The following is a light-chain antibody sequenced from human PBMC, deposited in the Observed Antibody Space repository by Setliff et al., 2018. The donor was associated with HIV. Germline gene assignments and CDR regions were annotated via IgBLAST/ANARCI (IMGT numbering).Light chain of an antibody. Sequence: QSVLAQPASVSGSPGQSITISCTGSNNDVGHYNLVSWYKQDPGKAPQLMMFEIYKRPSGVSDRFSGSKSGNTASLTISGLQAEDESYYYCCSYAGYGTGLFGGGTKVTVL. J-gene: IGLJ3*02. CDR3: CSYAGYGTGL. V-gene: IGLV2-23*02. CDR2: EIY. CDR1: NNDVGHYNL.